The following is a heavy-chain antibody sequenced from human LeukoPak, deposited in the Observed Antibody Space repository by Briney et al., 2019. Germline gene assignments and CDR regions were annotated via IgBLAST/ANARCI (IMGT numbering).Heavy chain of an antibody. J-gene: IGHJ4*02. CDR2: ISWNSGTI. CDR1: GFTFDDYA. V-gene: IGHV3-9*01. D-gene: IGHD6-6*01. Sequence: GGSLGLSCAAPGFTFDDYAMHWVRQAPGKGLEWVSGISWNSGTIGYADSVKGRFTISRDNAKNSLYLQMNSLRDEDTALYYCAKDMRAARTFFDYWGQGTLVTVSS. CDR3: AKDMRAARTFFDY.